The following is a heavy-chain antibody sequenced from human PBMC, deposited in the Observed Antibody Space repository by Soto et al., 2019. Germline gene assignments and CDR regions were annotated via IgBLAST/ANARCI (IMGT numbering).Heavy chain of an antibody. CDR3: ARGPASLISWSLDY. V-gene: IGHV3-33*01. CDR1: GLTFSSYG. CDR2: IYYDGSNK. Sequence: GGSLRLSCVVSGLTFSSYGMHWVRQAPGKGLEWVAVIYYDGSNKNHADSVQGRFTISRDNSKNTLYLQMNSLTAEDTAVYYCARGPASLISWSLDYWGQGPLVTVSS. D-gene: IGHD3-9*01. J-gene: IGHJ4*02.